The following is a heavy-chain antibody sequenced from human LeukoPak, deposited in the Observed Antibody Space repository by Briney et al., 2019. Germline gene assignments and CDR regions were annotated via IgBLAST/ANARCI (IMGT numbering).Heavy chain of an antibody. D-gene: IGHD6-13*01. CDR2: INPNSGGT. J-gene: IGHJ4*02. CDR3: ARVDIAATDFDY. V-gene: IGHV1-2*02. CDR1: GYTFTGYY. Sequence: ASVKVSCKASGYTFTGYYMHWVRQAPGQGLEWMGWINPNSGGTNYAQKFQGRVTMTRDTSISTAYMELRSLRSDDTAVYYCARVDIAATDFDYWGQGTLVTVSS.